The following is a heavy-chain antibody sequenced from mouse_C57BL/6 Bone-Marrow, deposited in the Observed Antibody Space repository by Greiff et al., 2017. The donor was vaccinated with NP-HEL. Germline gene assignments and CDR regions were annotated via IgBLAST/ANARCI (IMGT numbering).Heavy chain of an antibody. D-gene: IGHD1-1*01. CDR1: GYTFTSYW. J-gene: IGHJ3*01. CDR2: IHPSDSDP. CDR3: TTEYYGSILGFAY. V-gene: IGHV1-74*01. Sequence: QVQLQQPGAELVKPGASVKVSCKASGYTFTSYWMHWVKQRPGQGLEWIGRIHPSDSDPNYNQKFKGKATLTVDKSSSTAYMQLSSLTSEDTAVYYCTTEYYGSILGFAYWGQGTLVTVSA.